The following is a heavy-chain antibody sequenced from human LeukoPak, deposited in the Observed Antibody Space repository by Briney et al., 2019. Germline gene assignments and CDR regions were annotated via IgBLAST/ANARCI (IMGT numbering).Heavy chain of an antibody. CDR1: GGSISSYY. CDR2: IYYSGST. J-gene: IGHJ6*03. Sequence: SETLSLTCTVSGGSISSYYWSWIRQPPGKGLEWIGYIYYSGSTNYNPSLKSRVTISVDTSKNQFSLKLSSVTAADTAVYYCARDRGCSSTSCYTPGYYYYYMDVWGKGTTVTVSS. D-gene: IGHD2-2*02. V-gene: IGHV4-59*12. CDR3: ARDRGCSSTSCYTPGYYYYYMDV.